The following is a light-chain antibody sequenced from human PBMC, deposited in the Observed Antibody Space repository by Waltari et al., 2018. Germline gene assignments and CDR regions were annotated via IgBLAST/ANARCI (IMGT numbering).Light chain of an antibody. J-gene: IGLJ3*02. CDR3: QTTDSSGAWA. Sequence: SHDLTQPPSVSLSPGQTARTTCSGAPLSLHKPYWYQQRAGQAPVAVICKDSERPSGIPERFSGSTSGTTVTLTISGVQAEDEADYYCQTTDSSGAWAFGGGTKLTVL. CDR2: KDS. V-gene: IGLV3-25*03. CDR1: PLSLHK.